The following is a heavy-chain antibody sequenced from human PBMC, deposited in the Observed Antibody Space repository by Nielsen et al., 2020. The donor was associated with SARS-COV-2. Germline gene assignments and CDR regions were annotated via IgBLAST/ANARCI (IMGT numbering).Heavy chain of an antibody. J-gene: IGHJ3*02. CDR2: ISAYNGNT. V-gene: IGHV1-18*01. CDR1: GYTFTSYA. Sequence: ASVKVSCKASGYTFTSYAMNWVRQAPGQGLEWMGWISAYNGNTKYAQNLQGRVTMTTDTPTSTAYMDLRSLRSDDTAVYYCASEDYGGNSGALDIWGQGTMVTVSS. CDR3: ASEDYGGNSGALDI. D-gene: IGHD4-23*01.